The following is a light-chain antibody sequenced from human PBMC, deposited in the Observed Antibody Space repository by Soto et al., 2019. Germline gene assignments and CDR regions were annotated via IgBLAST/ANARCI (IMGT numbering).Light chain of an antibody. CDR1: SSDVGGYNY. V-gene: IGLV2-11*01. Sequence: QSVLTQPRSVSGSPGQSVTISCTGTSSDVGGYNYVSWYQQHPGKAPKLMIYDVSKRPSGVPDRFSGSKSGNTASLTISGLQAEYEADYYCCSYAGSDTLDVVFGGGTKLTVL. J-gene: IGLJ2*01. CDR3: CSYAGSDTLDVV. CDR2: DVS.